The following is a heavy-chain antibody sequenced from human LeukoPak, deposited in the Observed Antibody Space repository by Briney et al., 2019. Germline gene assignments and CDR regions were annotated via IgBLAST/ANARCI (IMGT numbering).Heavy chain of an antibody. V-gene: IGHV3-30*02. Sequence: GGSLRLSCAASGFTFSSYGMHWVRQAPGKGLEWVAFIRYDGSNKYYADSVKGRFTISRDNSKNTLYLQMNSLRAEDTAVYYCARDRSHYCSSTSCSHTPFDYWGQGTLVTVSS. CDR1: GFTFSSYG. CDR3: ARDRSHYCSSTSCSHTPFDY. CDR2: IRYDGSNK. J-gene: IGHJ4*02. D-gene: IGHD2-2*01.